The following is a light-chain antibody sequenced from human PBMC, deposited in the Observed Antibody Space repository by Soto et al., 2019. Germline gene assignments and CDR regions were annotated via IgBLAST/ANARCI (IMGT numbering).Light chain of an antibody. CDR1: SSDVGGYYY. V-gene: IGLV2-11*01. J-gene: IGLJ3*02. Sequence: QSVLTQPRSVSGSPGQSVTISCTGTSSDVGGYYYVSWYQQHPGKAPKLIIYDVTQRPSGVPDRFSGSKSGNTASLTISGLQAEYEADDSCCSYAGNYFWVFGGGTKLTVL. CDR2: DVT. CDR3: CSYAGNYFWV.